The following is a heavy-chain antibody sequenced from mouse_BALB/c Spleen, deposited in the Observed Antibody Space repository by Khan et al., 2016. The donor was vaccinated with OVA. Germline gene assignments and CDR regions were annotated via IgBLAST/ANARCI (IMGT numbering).Heavy chain of an antibody. CDR2: ICDGGSYT. CDR1: GLTLSDYY. D-gene: IGHD2-1*01. CDR3: VTAGGNYGVNWCLDG. V-gene: IGHV5-4*02. Sequence: EVELVESGGGLVKPGGSLKLSCSASGLTLSDYYMYWVRQTPEKRLEWVATICDGGSYTYYPDSVKGRFTISRDNANNNLYLQMSSLKSEDTAMYYGVTAGGNYGVNWCLDGWGAGTTVTVSS. J-gene: IGHJ1*01.